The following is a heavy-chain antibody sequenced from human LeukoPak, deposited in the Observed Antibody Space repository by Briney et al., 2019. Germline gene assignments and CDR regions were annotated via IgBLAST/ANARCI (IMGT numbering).Heavy chain of an antibody. CDR2: ISDSGGST. V-gene: IGHV3-23*01. CDR3: ARRGVVIRVILVGFHKEAFYFDS. CDR1: GITLSNYG. D-gene: IGHD3-22*01. J-gene: IGHJ4*02. Sequence: GGSLRLSCAVSGITLSNYGMSWVCQAPGKGLEWVAGISDSGGSTNYADSVKGRFTISRDNPKNTLYLQMNSLRAEDTAVYFCARRGVVIRVILVGFHKEAFYFDSWGQGALVTVST.